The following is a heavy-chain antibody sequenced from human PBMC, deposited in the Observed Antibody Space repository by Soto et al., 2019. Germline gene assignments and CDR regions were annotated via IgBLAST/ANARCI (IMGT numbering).Heavy chain of an antibody. Sequence: GSLGLAGAASGFTFSDYYMSGIRQAPGKGLEWLSYISSSSSYTNYADSVKGRFTISRDNAKNSLFLQMNSLRADDTAVYYCARDLSSSSTNYFDSWGQGTLVTVSS. CDR1: GFTFSDYY. CDR2: ISSSSSYT. V-gene: IGHV3-11*06. CDR3: ARDLSSSSTNYFDS. J-gene: IGHJ4*02.